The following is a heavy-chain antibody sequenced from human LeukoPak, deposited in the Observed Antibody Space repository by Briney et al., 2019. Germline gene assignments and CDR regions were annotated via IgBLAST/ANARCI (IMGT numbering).Heavy chain of an antibody. J-gene: IGHJ4*02. D-gene: IGHD3-9*01. CDR1: GGSLSSSSYY. Sequence: SETLSLTCTVSGGSLSSSSYYWGWIRQPPGKGLEWSGSIYYSGSTYYNPPLKSRVTISVDTSKNQFSLKLSAVTAADTAVYYCARQKWDILTGYPDYWGQGTLVTVSS. V-gene: IGHV4-39*01. CDR3: ARQKWDILTGYPDY. CDR2: IYYSGST.